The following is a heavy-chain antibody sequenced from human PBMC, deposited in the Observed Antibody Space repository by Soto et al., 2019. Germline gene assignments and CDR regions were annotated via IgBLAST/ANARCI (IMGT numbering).Heavy chain of an antibody. V-gene: IGHV1-46*01. CDR1: GYTFTSYY. J-gene: IGHJ6*02. D-gene: IGHD3-16*01. Sequence: ASVKVSCKASGYTFTSYYMHWVRQAPGQGLEWMGIINPSGGSTSYAQKFQGRVTMTRDTSTSTVYMELSSLRSEDTAVYYCARGRIGVMITFGGGGGIYGMDVWGQGTTVTVSS. CDR2: INPSGGST. CDR3: ARGRIGVMITFGGGGGIYGMDV.